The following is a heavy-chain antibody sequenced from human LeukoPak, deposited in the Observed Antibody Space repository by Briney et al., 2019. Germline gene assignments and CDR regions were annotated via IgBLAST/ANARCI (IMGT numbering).Heavy chain of an antibody. CDR3: ARPMYSGSSFIKYYYYYVMDV. CDR2: INTDGSST. J-gene: IGHJ6*02. CDR1: GFTFSRYW. D-gene: IGHD6-6*01. V-gene: IGHV3-74*01. Sequence: GGSLRLSCAASGFTFSRYWMHWVRQAPGKGLVWVSRINTDGSSTTYADSVKGRFTISRDNAKNTLYLQMNSLRAEDTAVYYCARPMYSGSSFIKYYYYYVMDVWGQGTTVTVSS.